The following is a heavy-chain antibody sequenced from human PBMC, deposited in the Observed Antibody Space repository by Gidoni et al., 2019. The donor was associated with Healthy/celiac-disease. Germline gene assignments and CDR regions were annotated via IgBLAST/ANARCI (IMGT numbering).Heavy chain of an antibody. Sequence: EVQLVESGGGVVTPGGYLRLSCAASGFTFSNAWMSWSRQAPGKGLGWVGRIQSKTDGGTTDYAAPVKGRFTISRDDSKNTLYLQMNSLKTEDTAVYYCTTADTAMDPFDYWGQGTLVTVSS. CDR2: IQSKTDGGTT. CDR1: GFTFSNAW. CDR3: TTADTAMDPFDY. V-gene: IGHV3-15*01. D-gene: IGHD5-18*01. J-gene: IGHJ4*02.